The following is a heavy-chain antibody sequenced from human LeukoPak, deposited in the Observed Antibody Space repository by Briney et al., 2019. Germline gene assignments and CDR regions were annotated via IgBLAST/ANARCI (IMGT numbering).Heavy chain of an antibody. CDR1: GFTFSSYG. CDR2: IWYDGSNK. Sequence: PGGSLRLSCAASGFTFSSYGMHWVRQAPGKGLEWVAVIWYDGSNKYYADSVKGRFTISRDNSKNTLYLQMNSLRAEDTAVYYCAKEASDYYDSSGPGDAFDIWGQGTMVTVSS. V-gene: IGHV3-33*06. D-gene: IGHD3-22*01. J-gene: IGHJ3*02. CDR3: AKEASDYYDSSGPGDAFDI.